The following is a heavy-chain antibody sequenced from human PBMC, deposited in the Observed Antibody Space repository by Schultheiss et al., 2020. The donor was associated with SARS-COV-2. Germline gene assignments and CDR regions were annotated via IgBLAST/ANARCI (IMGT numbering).Heavy chain of an antibody. J-gene: IGHJ4*02. CDR2: IYYSGST. Sequence: SETLSLTCTVSGGSISSGSYYWSWIRQHPGKGLEWIGYIYYSGSTYYNPSLKSRVTISVDTSKNQFSLKLNSVTAADTALYYCARGGRAKQLGFDYWGQGTLVTVSS. CDR1: GGSISSGSYY. D-gene: IGHD1-1*01. CDR3: ARGGRAKQLGFDY. V-gene: IGHV4-31*03.